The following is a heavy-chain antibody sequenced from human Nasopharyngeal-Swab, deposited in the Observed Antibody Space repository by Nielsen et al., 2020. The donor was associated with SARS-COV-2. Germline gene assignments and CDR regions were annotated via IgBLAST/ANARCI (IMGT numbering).Heavy chain of an antibody. CDR2: ISSSSSTI. V-gene: IGHV3-48*01. Sequence: GESLKISCAASGFTFSSYSMNWVRQAPGKGLEWVSYISSSSSTIYYADSVKGRFTISRDNAKNSLYLQMNSLRAEDTAVYYCARFIVVVPAATHWFDPWGQGTLVTVSS. CDR3: ARFIVVVPAATHWFDP. CDR1: GFTFSSYS. J-gene: IGHJ5*02. D-gene: IGHD2-2*01.